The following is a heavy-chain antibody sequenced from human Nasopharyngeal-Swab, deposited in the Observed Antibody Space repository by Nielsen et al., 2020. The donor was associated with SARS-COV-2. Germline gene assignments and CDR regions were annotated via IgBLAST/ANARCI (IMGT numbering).Heavy chain of an antibody. CDR1: GFTFSSYG. V-gene: IGHV3-33*06. Sequence: GESLKISCAASGFTFSSYGMHWVRQAPGKGLEWVAVIWYDGSNKYYVDSVKGRFTISRDNSKNTLYLQMNSLRAEDTAVYYCAKDSYYYDSSGSIFDYWGQGTLVTVSS. D-gene: IGHD3-22*01. CDR2: IWYDGSNK. J-gene: IGHJ4*02. CDR3: AKDSYYYDSSGSIFDY.